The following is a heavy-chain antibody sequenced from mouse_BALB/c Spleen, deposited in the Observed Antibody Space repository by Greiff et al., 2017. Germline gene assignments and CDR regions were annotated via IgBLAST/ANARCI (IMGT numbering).Heavy chain of an antibody. CDR1: GFTFSSYA. CDR2: ISSGGSYT. D-gene: IGHD1-1*01. J-gene: IGHJ1*01. CDR3: ARLITTVEGYFDV. V-gene: IGHV5-9-1*01. Sequence: EVMLVESGGGLVKPGGSLKLSCAASGFTFSSYAMSWVRQTPEKRLEWVATISSGGSYTYYPDSVKGRFTISRDNAKNTLYLQMSSLRSEDTAMYYCARLITTVEGYFDVWGAGTTVTVSS.